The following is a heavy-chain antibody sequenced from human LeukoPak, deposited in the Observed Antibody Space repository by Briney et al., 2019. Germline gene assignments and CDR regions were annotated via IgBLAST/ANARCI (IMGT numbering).Heavy chain of an antibody. D-gene: IGHD3-3*01. CDR3: AKDNGPRITIFGVVTPYFDY. V-gene: IGHV3-9*03. J-gene: IGHJ4*02. CDR1: GFTFDDYA. CDR2: ISWNSGSI. Sequence: GGSLRLSCAGSGFTFDDYAIHWVRQAPGKGLEWVSGISWNSGSIGYADSVKGRFTISRDNAKNSLYLQMNSLRAEDMALYYCAKDNGPRITIFGVVTPYFDYWGQGTLVTVSS.